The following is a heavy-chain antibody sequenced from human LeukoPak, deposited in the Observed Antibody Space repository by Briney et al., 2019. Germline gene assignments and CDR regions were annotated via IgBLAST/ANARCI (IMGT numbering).Heavy chain of an antibody. Sequence: GGSLRLSCAASGFTFSTYGMHWVRQAPGKGLEWVAFIRYDGSTNYYADSVKGRLTISRDNSKNTLYLQMNSLRGDDTAVYYCARGHPKTNYYYYMDVWGKGTTVTISS. CDR3: ARGHPKTNYYYYMDV. J-gene: IGHJ6*03. V-gene: IGHV3-30*02. D-gene: IGHD1-1*01. CDR2: IRYDGSTN. CDR1: GFTFSTYG.